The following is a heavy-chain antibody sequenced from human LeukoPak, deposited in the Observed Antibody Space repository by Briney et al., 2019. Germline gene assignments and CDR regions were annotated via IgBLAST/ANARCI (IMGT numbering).Heavy chain of an antibody. D-gene: IGHD2-21*01. CDR1: GFTFSSYS. J-gene: IGHJ3*02. Sequence: GGSLRLSCAASGFTFSSYSMNWVRQAPGKGLEWVSSISSRSTYIYYADSVKGRFTISRDNAKDSLYLQMNNLRAEDTAMFYCATSMAQDVDAFHIWGQGTMVTVSS. CDR3: ATSMAQDVDAFHI. CDR2: ISSRSTYI. V-gene: IGHV3-21*01.